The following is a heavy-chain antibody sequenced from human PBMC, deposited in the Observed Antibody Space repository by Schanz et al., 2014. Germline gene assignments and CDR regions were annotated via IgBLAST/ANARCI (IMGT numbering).Heavy chain of an antibody. D-gene: IGHD1-26*01. Sequence: EVQLLESGGGLIQPGGSLRLSCAASGFSFSTYWMSWVRQAPGKGLEWVSAISGSGASTYYADSVKGRFTISRDNSKNTLYLQMNSLRAEDTAVYYCARSRSGFYFDYWGQGTLVTVSS. J-gene: IGHJ4*02. CDR3: ARSRSGFYFDY. V-gene: IGHV3-23*01. CDR1: GFSFSTYW. CDR2: ISGSGAST.